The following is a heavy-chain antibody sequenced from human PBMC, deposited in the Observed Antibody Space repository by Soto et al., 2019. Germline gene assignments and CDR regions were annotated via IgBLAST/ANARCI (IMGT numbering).Heavy chain of an antibody. CDR2: LYTRGTT. CDR3: AKGGTYYFDS. V-gene: IGHV4-4*07. Sequence: SETLSLTCSVSGASISDFYWSWIRQSAGKGLEWIGRLYTRGTTDYNPSLKSRVTMSIDTSKNRVSLSLTSVTAADTAVYYCAKGGTYYFDSWGQGIVVTVSS. CDR1: GASISDFY. J-gene: IGHJ4*02. D-gene: IGHD3-16*01.